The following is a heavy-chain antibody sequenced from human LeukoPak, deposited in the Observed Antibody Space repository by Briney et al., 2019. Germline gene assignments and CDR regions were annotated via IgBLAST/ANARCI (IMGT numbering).Heavy chain of an antibody. D-gene: IGHD1-14*01. CDR1: GYYFNTNW. J-gene: IGHJ3*02. CDR3: ARRPGRAFDI. V-gene: IGHV5-51*01. CDR2: IFPSDSDT. Sequence: GESLKISFKGSGYYFNTNWIGWVRQMPGKGLEWMGIIFPSDSDTIYSPPFQGQVTISVDKSINTAYLQWSSLKASDTAIYYCARRPGRAFDIWGQGTTVTVSS.